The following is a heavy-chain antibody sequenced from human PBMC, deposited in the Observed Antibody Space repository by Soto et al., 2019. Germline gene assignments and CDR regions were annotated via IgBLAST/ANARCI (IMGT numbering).Heavy chain of an antibody. CDR2: MNSDGNSI. CDR1: GFTFSDYP. D-gene: IGHD3-3*01. Sequence: PGGSLRLSCEVSGFTFSDYPMSWVRQAPGKGLVWVSRMNSDGNSITYADAVKGRFTISRDNAKNTLSLQMNSLRAEDTAVYFCARGQLIFDASRPPLDYWGQGTLVTVSS. J-gene: IGHJ4*02. V-gene: IGHV3-74*01. CDR3: ARGQLIFDASRPPLDY.